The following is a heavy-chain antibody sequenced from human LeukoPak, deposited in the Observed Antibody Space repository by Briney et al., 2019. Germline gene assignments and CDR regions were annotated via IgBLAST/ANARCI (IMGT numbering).Heavy chain of an antibody. V-gene: IGHV3-74*01. CDR1: GFTLRSYW. Sequence: GGSLRLSCAASGFTLRSYWMHWVRQAPGKGLVWVSRINSDGISATYADSVKGRFTISRDNAKNTLYLQMNSLRAEDTAVYFCARDRDRSGWYTFEYWGQGTLVTVSS. CDR2: INSDGISA. D-gene: IGHD6-19*01. CDR3: ARDRDRSGWYTFEY. J-gene: IGHJ4*02.